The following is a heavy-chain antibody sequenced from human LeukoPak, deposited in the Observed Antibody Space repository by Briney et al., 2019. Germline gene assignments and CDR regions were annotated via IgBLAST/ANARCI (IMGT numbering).Heavy chain of an antibody. Sequence: GGSLRLSCAASGFTFSSYSMNWVRQAPGKGLEWVSSISSSSSYIYYADSVKGRFTISRDNAKNSLYLQMNSLRAEDTAVYYCARDHQGYSEGGSDDYWDQGTLVTVSS. CDR3: ARDHQGYSEGGSDDY. CDR1: GFTFSSYS. V-gene: IGHV3-21*01. J-gene: IGHJ4*02. CDR2: ISSSSSYI. D-gene: IGHD3-16*01.